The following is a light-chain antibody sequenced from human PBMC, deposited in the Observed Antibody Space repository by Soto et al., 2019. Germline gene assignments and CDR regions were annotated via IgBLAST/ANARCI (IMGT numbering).Light chain of an antibody. CDR2: EVS. V-gene: IGLV2-14*01. CDR1: SGDVGGYYY. CDR3: SSYTAGGTI. J-gene: IGLJ1*01. Sequence: QSVLTQPASVSGSPGQSITISCTGTSGDVGGYYYVSWYQQLPGKAPKLMISEVSNRPSGVSNRFSGSKSGNTASLTISGVQAEDETDYYCSSYTAGGTIFGTGTKVS.